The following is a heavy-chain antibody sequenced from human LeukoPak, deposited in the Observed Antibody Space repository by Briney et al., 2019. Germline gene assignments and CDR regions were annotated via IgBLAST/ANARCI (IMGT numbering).Heavy chain of an antibody. J-gene: IGHJ6*03. D-gene: IGHD3-22*01. CDR3: ARHSSFRGYYYYYYMDV. CDR2: IYHSGST. Sequence: SETLSLTCTVSGYSISSGYYWGWIRQPPGKGLEWIGSIYHSGSTYYNPSLKSRVTISVDTSKNQFSLKLSSVTAADTAVYYCARHSSFRGYYYYYYMDVWGKGTTVTISS. CDR1: GYSISSGYY. V-gene: IGHV4-38-2*02.